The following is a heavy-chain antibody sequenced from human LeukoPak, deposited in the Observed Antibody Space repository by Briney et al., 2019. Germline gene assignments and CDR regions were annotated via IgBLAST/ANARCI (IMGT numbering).Heavy chain of an antibody. J-gene: IGHJ4*02. CDR2: FDPEDGET. CDR3: ATDAGLAGACYLEH. V-gene: IGHV1-24*01. CDR1: GYTLTEFS. Sequence: ASVKVSCKVSGYTLTEFSMHWVRQAPGKGLEWMGGFDPEDGETIYAQKFQGRVTMTEDTSTDTAYMELSSLRSEDTAVYYCATDAGLAGACYLEHWGQGTLVTVSS. D-gene: IGHD6-13*01.